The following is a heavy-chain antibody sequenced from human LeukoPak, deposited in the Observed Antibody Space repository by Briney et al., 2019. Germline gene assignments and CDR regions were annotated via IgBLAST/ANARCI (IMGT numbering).Heavy chain of an antibody. CDR1: GYTFTSYD. V-gene: IGHV1-8*01. J-gene: IGHJ5*02. CDR2: MNPNSGNT. D-gene: IGHD3-3*01. CDR3: ARGSLYDFWSGNNWFDP. Sequence: ASVKVSFKASGYTFTSYDINWVRQATGQGVEWMGWMNPNSGNTGYAQKFQGRVTITRNTSISTAYMELSSLRSEDTAVYYCARGSLYDFWSGNNWFDPWGQGTLVTVSS.